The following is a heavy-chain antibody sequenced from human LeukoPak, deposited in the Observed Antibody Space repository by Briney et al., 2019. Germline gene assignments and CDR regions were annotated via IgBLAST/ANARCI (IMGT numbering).Heavy chain of an antibody. J-gene: IGHJ4*02. CDR3: ARSADFWSGYSFDY. Sequence: SACLSLTWTVAAGSMSISYTSWVRQPPGEGLEWTGHINHSGSTNYNPSLKSRVTISVDTSKHQFSLKLSSVTAADTAVYYCARSADFWSGYSFDYWGQGTLVTVSS. D-gene: IGHD3-3*01. CDR2: INHSGST. CDR1: AGSMSISY. V-gene: IGHV4-34*01.